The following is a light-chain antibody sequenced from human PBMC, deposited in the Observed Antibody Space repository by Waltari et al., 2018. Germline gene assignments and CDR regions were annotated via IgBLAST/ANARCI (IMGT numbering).Light chain of an antibody. CDR3: QQYDGIVVT. CDR1: QTVSTIA. CDR2: STY. V-gene: IGKV3-20*01. J-gene: IGKJ4*01. Sequence: EIVFTQSPGPLSLSSGDSATLYCRASQTVSTIALSGYQQKPGQAPRVLIYSTYNRATGIPDRFSGSGSGTDFTLTINRLAPEDFAMYYCQQYDGIVVTFGGGTKVEI.